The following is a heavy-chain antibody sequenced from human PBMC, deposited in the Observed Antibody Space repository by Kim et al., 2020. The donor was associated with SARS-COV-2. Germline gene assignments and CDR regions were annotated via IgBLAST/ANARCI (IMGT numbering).Heavy chain of an antibody. Sequence: SVKVSCKASGGTFSSYAISWVRQAPGQGLEWMGRIIPILGIANYAQKFQGRVTITADKSTSTAYMELSSLRSEDTAVYYCARESPPGELYDAFDIWGQGTMVTVSS. J-gene: IGHJ3*02. CDR2: IIPILGIA. CDR1: GGTFSSYA. V-gene: IGHV1-69*04. D-gene: IGHD7-27*01. CDR3: ARESPPGELYDAFDI.